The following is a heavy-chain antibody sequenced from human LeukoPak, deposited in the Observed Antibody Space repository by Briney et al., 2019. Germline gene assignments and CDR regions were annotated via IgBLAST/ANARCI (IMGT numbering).Heavy chain of an antibody. J-gene: IGHJ4*02. V-gene: IGHV1-69*13. CDR1: GGTFSSYA. CDR2: IIPIFGTA. D-gene: IGHD2-2*02. Sequence: SVKVSCKASGGTFSSYAISWVRQAPGQGLEWMGGIIPIFGTANYAQKFQGRVTITADESTSTAYMELSSLRSEDTAVSYWARGIVVVPAAIGGYFDYWGQGTLVTVSS. CDR3: ARGIVVVPAAIGGYFDY.